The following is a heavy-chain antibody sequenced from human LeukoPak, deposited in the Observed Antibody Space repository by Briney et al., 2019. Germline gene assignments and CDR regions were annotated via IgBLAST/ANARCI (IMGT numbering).Heavy chain of an antibody. CDR2: IYYSWST. D-gene: IGHD3-22*01. CDR1: GGSISSYY. V-gene: IGHV4-59*01. J-gene: IGHJ6*03. Sequence: SETLSLTCTVCGGSISSYYWSWIRQPPGKGLEWIGYIYYSWSTNYNPSLKSRVTIVVDTSKNHSSLKLSSVTAADTAVYYCARSSVTYYYYNYSMDVWGNGTTVTVSS. CDR3: ARSSVTYYYYNYSMDV.